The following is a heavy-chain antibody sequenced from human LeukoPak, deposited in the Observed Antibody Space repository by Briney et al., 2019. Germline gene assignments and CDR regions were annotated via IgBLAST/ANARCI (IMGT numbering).Heavy chain of an antibody. CDR3: ARDEKTGRPFDS. CDR1: GGSISSGSYY. V-gene: IGHV4-61*02. Sequence: PSETLSLTCTVTGGSISSGSYYWSWIRQPAGKGLEWIGRIYTSGSTNYNPSLKSRVTMSVDTSKNQFSLNLTSATAADTAVYYCARDEKTGRPFDSWGQGTLVTVSS. J-gene: IGHJ4*02. CDR2: IYTSGST.